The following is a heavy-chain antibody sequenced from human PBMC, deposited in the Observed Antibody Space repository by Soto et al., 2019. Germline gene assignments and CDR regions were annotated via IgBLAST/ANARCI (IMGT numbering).Heavy chain of an antibody. D-gene: IGHD1-26*01. Sequence: PSETLSLTCTVSGGSISSSSYYWGWIRQPPGKGLEWIGSIYYSGSTYYNPSLKSRVTISVDTSKNQFSLKLSSVTAADTAVYYCARQPDIYSGSYYSPYWGQGTLVTVS. J-gene: IGHJ4*02. CDR2: IYYSGST. CDR3: ARQPDIYSGSYYSPY. V-gene: IGHV4-39*01. CDR1: GGSISSSSYY.